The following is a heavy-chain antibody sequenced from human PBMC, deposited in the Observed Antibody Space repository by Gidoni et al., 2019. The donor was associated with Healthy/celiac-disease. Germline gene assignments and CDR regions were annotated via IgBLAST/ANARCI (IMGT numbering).Heavy chain of an antibody. J-gene: IGHJ3*02. CDR2: IYHSGST. D-gene: IGHD2-21*01. CDR3: ARDLLNAFDI. CDR1: GYSISSGYY. Sequence: LSLTCAVSGYSISSGYYWGWIRQPPGKGLEWIGSIYHSGSTYYNPSLKSRVTISVDTSKNQFSLKLSSVTAADTAVYYCARDLLNAFDIWGQGTMVTVSS. V-gene: IGHV4-38-2*02.